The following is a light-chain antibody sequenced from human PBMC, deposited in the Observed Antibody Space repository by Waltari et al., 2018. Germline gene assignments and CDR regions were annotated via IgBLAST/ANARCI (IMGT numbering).Light chain of an antibody. CDR1: QGRSNY. V-gene: IGKV1-9*01. CDR2: ATS. Sequence: DIQLTQSPSLLSASVGDRVTITCRASQGRSNYLAWYQQKPGRAPKLLISATSTLQSGVPSRVSGSGSGTEFTLTISDLQPEDFTTYYCQQYNDWPYTFGQGTKLEIK. CDR3: QQYNDWPYT. J-gene: IGKJ2*01.